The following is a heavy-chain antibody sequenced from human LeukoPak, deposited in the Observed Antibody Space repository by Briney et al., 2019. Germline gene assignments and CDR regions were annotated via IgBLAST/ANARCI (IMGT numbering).Heavy chain of an antibody. CDR1: GFTFSSYV. CDR3: ARSWYFDL. J-gene: IGHJ2*01. Sequence: AGGSLRLSCAASGFTFSSYVMTWVRLAPGKGLEWVTTTTGSGATTDYADSVKGRFTISRDNSKNTLSLQMNSLRAEDTAVYYCARSWYFDLWGRGTLVTVSS. CDR2: TTGSGATT. V-gene: IGHV3-23*01.